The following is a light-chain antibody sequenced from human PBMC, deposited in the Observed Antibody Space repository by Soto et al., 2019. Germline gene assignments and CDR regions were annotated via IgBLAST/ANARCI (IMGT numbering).Light chain of an antibody. CDR2: DAS. V-gene: IGKV1-33*01. CDR1: QNINNY. Sequence: DIQMTQSPSSLSSSVGDRVTITFQASQNINNYLNWHQQKPGRAPKLLIYDASNLEAGVPSRFRGSGSGTDFTFTISRLQPEDIATYYCQQYENLPTFGQGTRLEI. CDR3: QQYENLPT. J-gene: IGKJ5*01.